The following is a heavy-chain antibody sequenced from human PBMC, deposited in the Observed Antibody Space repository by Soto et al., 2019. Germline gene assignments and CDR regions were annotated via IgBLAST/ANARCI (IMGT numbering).Heavy chain of an antibody. CDR3: ARVSGIYYYGMDV. V-gene: IGHV4-34*01. CDR2: INHSGST. Sequence: SETLSLTCAVNDRSFSGYYWNWIRQPPGKGLESIEEINHSGSTNYNPSLKSRVTISVDTSKNQFSLKLSSVTAADTAVYYCARVSGIYYYGMDVWGQGTTVT. J-gene: IGHJ6*02. D-gene: IGHD3-10*01. CDR1: DRSFSGYY.